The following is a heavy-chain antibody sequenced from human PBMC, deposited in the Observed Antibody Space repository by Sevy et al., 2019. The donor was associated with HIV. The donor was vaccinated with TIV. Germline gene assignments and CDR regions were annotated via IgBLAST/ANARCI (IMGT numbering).Heavy chain of an antibody. CDR2: ISYDGSDE. J-gene: IGHJ4*02. V-gene: IGHV3-30*04. CDR3: ARDRYAGPNMSYLDY. CDR1: GFTFSSYT. Sequence: GGSLRLSCAASGFTFSSYTMHWVRQAPGKGLEWVALISYDGSDEYYGDSVKGRFTISRDNSKNTLYLQMNSLTPGDTAVYYCARDRYAGPNMSYLDYWAQGTLVTVSS. D-gene: IGHD2-21*01.